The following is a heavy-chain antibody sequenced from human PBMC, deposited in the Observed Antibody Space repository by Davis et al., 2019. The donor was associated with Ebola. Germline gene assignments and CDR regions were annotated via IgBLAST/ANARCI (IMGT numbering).Heavy chain of an antibody. J-gene: IGHJ4*02. CDR1: GFTFSSYA. V-gene: IGHV3-23*01. Sequence: GESLKISCAASGFTFSSYAMSWVRQASGKGLEWVSAISGSGGSTYYADSVKGRFTISRDNSKNTLYLQMNSLRAEDTAVYYCAKDATMVRGVIIDYWGQGTLVTVSS. CDR3: AKDATMVRGVIIDY. CDR2: ISGSGGST. D-gene: IGHD3-10*01.